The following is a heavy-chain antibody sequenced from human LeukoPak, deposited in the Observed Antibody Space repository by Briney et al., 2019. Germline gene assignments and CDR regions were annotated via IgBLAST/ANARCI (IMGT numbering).Heavy chain of an antibody. Sequence: PSETLSLTCIVSGGSIRSANFFWGWFRQPPGKGPGWIGTIDYTGRTFYSPSVTSRVTVSLDTSKNQFSLRLTSMTAADTAVYYCARQPEIEYSYGFGDYWGQGRLVTVTS. CDR1: GGSIRSANFF. V-gene: IGHV4-39*01. CDR2: IDYTGRT. CDR3: ARQPEIEYSYGFGDY. J-gene: IGHJ4*02. D-gene: IGHD5-18*01.